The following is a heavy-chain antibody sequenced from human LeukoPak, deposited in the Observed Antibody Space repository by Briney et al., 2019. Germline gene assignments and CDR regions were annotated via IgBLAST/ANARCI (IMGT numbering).Heavy chain of an antibody. J-gene: IGHJ4*02. CDR2: ISGSGGST. Sequence: GGSLRLSCAASGFTFSSYAMSWVRQAPGKGLEWVSAISGSGGSTYYADSVKGRFTISRDNSKNTLYLQMDSLRAEDTAVYYCARASYSASSADFDYWGQGTLVTVSS. V-gene: IGHV3-23*01. D-gene: IGHD6-6*01. CDR3: ARASYSASSADFDY. CDR1: GFTFSSYA.